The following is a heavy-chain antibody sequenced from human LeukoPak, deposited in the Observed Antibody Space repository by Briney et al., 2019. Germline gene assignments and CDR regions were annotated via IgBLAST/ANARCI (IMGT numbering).Heavy chain of an antibody. CDR3: AKESQTYYDIMTGYPNYYFDY. Sequence: AGGSLRLSCAASKFTFSTSAMSWVRQAPGKGLEWVSAISGSGANAYYVHSVKGRFTISRDNSKNTLYLEMSSLRSDDTAVYYCAKESQTYYDIMTGYPNYYFDYWGQGTLVTVSS. V-gene: IGHV3-23*01. CDR1: KFTFSTSA. D-gene: IGHD3-9*01. J-gene: IGHJ4*02. CDR2: ISGSGANA.